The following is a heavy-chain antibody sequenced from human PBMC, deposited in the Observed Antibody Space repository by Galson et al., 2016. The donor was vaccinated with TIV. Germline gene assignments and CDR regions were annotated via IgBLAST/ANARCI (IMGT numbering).Heavy chain of an antibody. CDR3: ARDLADNSDYYPTPFDF. J-gene: IGHJ4*02. CDR2: TSRSDTTI. D-gene: IGHD3-22*01. Sequence: SLRLSCAASGFIFNNYEFNWVRQGPGKGLEWVSHTSRSDTTIYYADSVKGRFTISRDNARNSLHLQINSLGAEDTAVYYCARDLADNSDYYPTPFDFWGQGTLVTVSS. CDR1: GFIFNNYE. V-gene: IGHV3-48*03.